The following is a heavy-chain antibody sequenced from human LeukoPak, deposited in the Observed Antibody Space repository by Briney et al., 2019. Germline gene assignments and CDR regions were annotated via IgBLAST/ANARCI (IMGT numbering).Heavy chain of an antibody. CDR2: IRYDGSNK. CDR3: TRGEYNTGWSLSDY. D-gene: IGHD6-19*01. V-gene: IGHV3-30*02. CDR1: GFTFSSYG. Sequence: GGSLRLSCAASGFTFSSYGMHWVRQAPGKGLEWVAFIRYDGSNKYYADSVKGRFTISRDNSKNTLYLQMNSLRAEDTAVYYCTRGEYNTGWSLSDYWGQGTLVTVPS. J-gene: IGHJ4*02.